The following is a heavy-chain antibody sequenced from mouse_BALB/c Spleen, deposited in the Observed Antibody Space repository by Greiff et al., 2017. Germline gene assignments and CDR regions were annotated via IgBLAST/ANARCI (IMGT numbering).Heavy chain of an antibody. D-gene: IGHD1-1*01. V-gene: IGHV14-3*02. CDR2: IDPANGNT. J-gene: IGHJ1*01. CDR3: ARFHDYYGSSYWYFDV. Sequence: EVKLMESGAELVKPGASVKLSCTASGFNIKDTYMHWVKQRPEQGLEWIGRIDPANGNTKYDPKFQGKATITADTSSNTAYLQLSSLTSEDTAIYYCARFHDYYGSSYWYFDVWGAGTTVTVSS. CDR1: GFNIKDTY.